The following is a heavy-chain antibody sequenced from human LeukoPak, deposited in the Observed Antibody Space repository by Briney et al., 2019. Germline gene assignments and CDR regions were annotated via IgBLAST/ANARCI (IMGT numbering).Heavy chain of an antibody. CDR3: ARGGGGSYPDY. J-gene: IGHJ4*02. D-gene: IGHD3-16*02. Sequence: SETLSLTCAVYGGSFSGYCWSWIRQPPGKGLEWIGEINYSGSTNYNPSLKSRVTISVDTSKNQFSLKLSSVTAADTAVYYCARGGGGSYPDYWGQGTLVTVSS. CDR1: GGSFSGYC. CDR2: INYSGST. V-gene: IGHV4-34*01.